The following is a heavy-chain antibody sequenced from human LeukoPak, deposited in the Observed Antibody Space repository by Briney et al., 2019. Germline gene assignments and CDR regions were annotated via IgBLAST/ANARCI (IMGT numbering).Heavy chain of an antibody. V-gene: IGHV3-11*01. J-gene: IGHJ4*01. Sequence: GGSLRLSCTASGFTFSDYYMSWIRQAPGKGLEWVSDISSSGSTMSYVDSVKGRFTISRDNAKNSLYLQMNSLRAEDTAVYYCARKWGYSNNYWGHGALVTVSS. CDR2: ISSSGSTM. CDR1: GFTFSDYY. D-gene: IGHD1-26*01. CDR3: ARKWGYSNNY.